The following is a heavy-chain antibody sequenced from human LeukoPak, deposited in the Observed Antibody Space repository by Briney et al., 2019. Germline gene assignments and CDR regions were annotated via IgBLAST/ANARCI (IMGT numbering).Heavy chain of an antibody. Sequence: SETLSLTCAVYGGSFSGYYWSWIRQPPGKGLEWIGEINHSGSTNYNPSLKSRVTISVDTSKNQFSLKLSSVTAADTAVYYCARGGRDLQAAYFDYWGQGTLVTVSS. CDR3: ARGGRDLQAAYFDY. J-gene: IGHJ4*02. V-gene: IGHV4-34*01. CDR2: INHSGST. CDR1: GGSFSGYY.